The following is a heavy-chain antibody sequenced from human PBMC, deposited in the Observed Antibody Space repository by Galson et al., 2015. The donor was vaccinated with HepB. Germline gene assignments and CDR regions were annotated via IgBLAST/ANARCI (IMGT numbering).Heavy chain of an antibody. CDR2: ISGSGGST. J-gene: IGHJ3*02. CDR1: GFTFSSYA. V-gene: IGHV3-23*01. D-gene: IGHD5-12*01. CDR3: AKALVAAFDAFDI. Sequence: SLRLSCAASGFTFSSYAIRWVRQAPGEGLDWVSAISGSGGSTYYADSVKGRFTISRDNSKNTLYLQMNSLRAEDTAVYYSAKALVAAFDAFDIWGQGTMVTVSS.